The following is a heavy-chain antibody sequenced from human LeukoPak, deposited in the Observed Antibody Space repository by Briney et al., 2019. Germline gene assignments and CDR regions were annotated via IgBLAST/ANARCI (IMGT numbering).Heavy chain of an antibody. J-gene: IGHJ4*02. V-gene: IGHV1-46*01. D-gene: IGHD3-10*01. CDR1: GYTFTNYY. CDR2: INPSGGST. Sequence: ASVTVSFKASGYTFTNYYMHWVRQAPGQGLEGMGLINPSGGSTSYPQEFQGRVTITRDTSTSTVYMELSSLRSEDTAVYYCARGYYGSGRPYYVDYWGQGTLVTVSS. CDR3: ARGYYGSGRPYYVDY.